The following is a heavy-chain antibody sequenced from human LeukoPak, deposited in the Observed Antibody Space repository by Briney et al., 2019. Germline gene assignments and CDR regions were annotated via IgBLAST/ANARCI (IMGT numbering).Heavy chain of an antibody. CDR1: GGSISSSSYY. CDR2: IYYSGST. Sequence: SETLSLTCTVSGGSISSSSYYWGWIRQSPGKGLEWIGNIYYSGSTYYNPSLKSRVTISVDTSKNQFSLKLSSVTAADTAVYYCARGPSPSYYYYYMDVWGKGTTVTVSS. V-gene: IGHV4-39*07. J-gene: IGHJ6*03. CDR3: ARGPSPSYYYYYMDV.